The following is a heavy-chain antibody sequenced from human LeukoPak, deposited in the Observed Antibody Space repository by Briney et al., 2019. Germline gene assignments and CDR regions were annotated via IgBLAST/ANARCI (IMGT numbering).Heavy chain of an antibody. J-gene: IGHJ1*01. CDR2: IYNSGHT. V-gene: IGHV4-59*01. CDR3: ARAAVTTSRYFQH. Sequence: PSETLSLTCTFSGSSISTSYWSWIRQPPGKGLEWIGYIYNSGHTNYNPSLKSRVTISEDTSKNQLSLKLSSVTAADTAVYYCARAAVTTSRYFQHWGQGTLVTVSS. CDR1: GSSISTSY. D-gene: IGHD4-17*01.